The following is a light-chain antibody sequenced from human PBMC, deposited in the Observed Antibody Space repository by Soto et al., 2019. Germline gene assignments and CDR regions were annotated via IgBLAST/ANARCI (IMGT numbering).Light chain of an antibody. CDR3: CSYACSYFV. CDR1: SSDVGGYNY. Sequence: QSALTQPRSVSGSPGQSVTISCTGTSSDVGGYNYVSWYQQHPVRAPKFMIYDVTKRPSGVPDRFSGSKSGNTASLTISGLQVDDEADYYCCSYACSYFVFGTGTKVTVL. J-gene: IGLJ1*01. V-gene: IGLV2-11*01. CDR2: DVT.